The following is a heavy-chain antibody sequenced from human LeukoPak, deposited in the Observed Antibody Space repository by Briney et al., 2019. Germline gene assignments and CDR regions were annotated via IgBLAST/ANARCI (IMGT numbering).Heavy chain of an antibody. D-gene: IGHD6-13*01. Sequence: PGGSLRLSCAASGFTFSNYGMHWVRQAPGKGLEWVAFIRYDGSNKYYADSVKGRFTISRDNSKNTLYLQMNSLRAEDTAVYYCAKDRGYSSSWYYFDYWGQGTLVTVSS. CDR3: AKDRGYSSSWYYFDY. J-gene: IGHJ4*02. V-gene: IGHV3-30*02. CDR2: IRYDGSNK. CDR1: GFTFSNYG.